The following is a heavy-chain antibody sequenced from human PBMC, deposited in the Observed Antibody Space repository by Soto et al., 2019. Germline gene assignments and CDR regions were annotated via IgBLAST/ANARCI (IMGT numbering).Heavy chain of an antibody. Sequence: PGGSLRLSCAASGFTVSSNYMSWVRQAPGKGLEWVSVIYSGGSTYYADSVKGRFTISRDNSKNTLYLQMNSLRAEDTAVYYCASDRFFGEGVFDIWGQGTMVTVSS. D-gene: IGHD3-10*01. J-gene: IGHJ3*02. CDR1: GFTVSSNY. CDR2: IYSGGST. V-gene: IGHV3-66*01. CDR3: ASDRFFGEGVFDI.